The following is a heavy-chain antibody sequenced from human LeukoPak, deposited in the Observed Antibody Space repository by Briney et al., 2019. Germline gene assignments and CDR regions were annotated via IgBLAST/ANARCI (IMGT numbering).Heavy chain of an antibody. Sequence: ASVKVSCKASGYTFTGYYMHWVRQAPGQGLEWMGRINPNSGGTNYAQKFQGRVTMTRDTSISTAYMELSRLRSDDTAVYYCARESSVTLVPAGDNYYYYYMDVWGKGTTVTVSS. D-gene: IGHD2-2*01. CDR2: INPNSGGT. CDR3: ARESSVTLVPAGDNYYYYYMDV. J-gene: IGHJ6*03. V-gene: IGHV1-2*06. CDR1: GYTFTGYY.